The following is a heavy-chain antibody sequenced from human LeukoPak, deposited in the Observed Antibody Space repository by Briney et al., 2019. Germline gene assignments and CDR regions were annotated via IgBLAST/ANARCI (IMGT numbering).Heavy chain of an antibody. Sequence: AAVNVSCKFSGYTLTELSMHWVRQARGKGLEWVGGFDPEDGETIYAQKFRGRVTMTEDTSKDTAYMELRRLRSEDTAVYYCATVSDYYDSSGYSSYFAYWAQGTLVTVSS. CDR3: ATVSDYYDSSGYSSYFAY. D-gene: IGHD3-22*01. V-gene: IGHV1-24*01. CDR1: GYTLTELS. CDR2: FDPEDGET. J-gene: IGHJ4*02.